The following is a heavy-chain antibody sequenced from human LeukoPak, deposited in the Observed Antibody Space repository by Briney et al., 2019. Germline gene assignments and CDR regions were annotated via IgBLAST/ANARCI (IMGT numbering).Heavy chain of an antibody. D-gene: IGHD3-10*01. CDR1: GFTFSSHA. CDR3: AKDAEVTSITMPGYF. Sequence: PGGSLRLSCAASGFTFSSHAMHWVRQAPGKGLEWVAVTSYDGSNKYYADSVKGRFTISRDNSKNTLYLQMNSLRAGDTAVFYCAKDAEVTSITMPGYFWGQGTPVTVSS. CDR2: TSYDGSNK. J-gene: IGHJ4*02. V-gene: IGHV3-30*04.